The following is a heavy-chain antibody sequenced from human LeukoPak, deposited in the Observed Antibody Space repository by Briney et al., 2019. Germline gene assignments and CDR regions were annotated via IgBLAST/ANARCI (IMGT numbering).Heavy chain of an antibody. J-gene: IGHJ3*01. D-gene: IGHD3/OR15-3a*01. CDR2: TYHRSKWYN. V-gene: IGHV6-1*01. Sequence: SQTLSLTCAISGDSVSSNSATWSGIRPSPSRGREWLGRTYHRSKWYNDYAVSVKGRITVNPDTSKNQFSLQLNSVSPEDTAVYYCVRDSGLGLDAFDVWGQGTMVTVSS. CDR1: GDSVSSNSAT. CDR3: VRDSGLGLDAFDV.